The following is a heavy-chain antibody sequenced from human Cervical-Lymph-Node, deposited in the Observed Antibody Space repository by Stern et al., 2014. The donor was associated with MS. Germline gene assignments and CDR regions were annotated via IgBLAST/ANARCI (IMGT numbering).Heavy chain of an antibody. Sequence: QMQLVQSGAELKKPGSSVKVSCKASGGTFTSYAITWVRQAPGHGLEWMGGIIPIFGRPNYAQNFQGRVTIIADESTNTAYMELTSLRSEDTAVYYCTTGAPGDYGDYGRLGYFDYWGQGTLITVSS. J-gene: IGHJ4*03. CDR2: IIPIFGRP. CDR1: GGTFTSYA. CDR3: TTGAPGDYGDYGRLGYFDY. V-gene: IGHV1-69*01. D-gene: IGHD4-17*01.